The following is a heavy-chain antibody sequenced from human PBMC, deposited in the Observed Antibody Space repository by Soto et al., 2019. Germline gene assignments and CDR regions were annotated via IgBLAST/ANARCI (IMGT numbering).Heavy chain of an antibody. CDR3: ARAPKVSGSSQTRPDF. D-gene: IGHD6-6*01. V-gene: IGHV4-34*01. CDR2: ISQSGNT. CDR1: SGSFSGYY. Sequence: PSETLSLTCSIYSGSFSGYYWSWIRQPPGKGLKWIGEISQSGNTNYSPSLKSRVSISIDTSKKQFSLNLASVSAADTAVYYCARAPKVSGSSQTRPDFWGQGTQVTVSS. J-gene: IGHJ4*02.